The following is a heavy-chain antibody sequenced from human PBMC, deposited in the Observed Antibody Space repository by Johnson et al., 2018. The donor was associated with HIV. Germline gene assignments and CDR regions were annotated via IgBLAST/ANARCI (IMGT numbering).Heavy chain of an antibody. CDR3: AKDVGNYWPDSFDI. Sequence: QVQLVESGGGVVQPGRSLRLSCAASGFTFSSYGIHWVRQAPDKGLEWVAYIRYDGSNKYYADSVQGRFTISRDKSENTLYLQMNSLRDEDTAVYYCAKDVGNYWPDSFDIWGQGTRVTVSS. CDR1: GFTFSSYG. V-gene: IGHV3-30*02. D-gene: IGHD3-22*01. J-gene: IGHJ3*02. CDR2: IRYDGSNK.